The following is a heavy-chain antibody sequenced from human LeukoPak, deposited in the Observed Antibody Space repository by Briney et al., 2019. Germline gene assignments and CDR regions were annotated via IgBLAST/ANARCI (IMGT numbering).Heavy chain of an antibody. V-gene: IGHV1-2*02. CDR1: GYTFTGYY. CDR2: INPNSGGT. J-gene: IGHJ4*02. D-gene: IGHD6-6*01. CDR3: ARVPESSSSSFDY. Sequence: GASVKVSCKASGYTFTGYYMHWVRQAPGQGVEWMGWINPNSGGTNYAQKFQGRVTMTRDTSISTAYMELSRLRSDDTAVYYCARVPESSSSSFDYWGQGTLVTVSS.